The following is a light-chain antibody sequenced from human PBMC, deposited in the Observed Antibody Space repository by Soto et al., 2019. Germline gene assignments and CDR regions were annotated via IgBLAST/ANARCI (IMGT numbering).Light chain of an antibody. CDR3: QQYATSPPMYT. V-gene: IGKV3-20*01. CDR1: QSLTSGY. J-gene: IGKJ2*01. CDR2: GAS. Sequence: EIVLTQSPGTLSLSPGERATLSCRASQSLTSGYLGWYQQKPGQAPSLLIYGASSRATGISDRFSGSGSGTDFPLTISRLGPEDFAVYYCQQYATSPPMYTFGQGTKVEIK.